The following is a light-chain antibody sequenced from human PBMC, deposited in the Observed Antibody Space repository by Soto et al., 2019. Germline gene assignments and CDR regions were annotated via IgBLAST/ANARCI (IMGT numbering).Light chain of an antibody. CDR3: SSWDDSLNGVV. J-gene: IGLJ2*01. V-gene: IGLV1-44*01. Sequence: QSVLTQPPSASGTPGQKVTVSCSGSSSNIGSKTVNWYQQLPGTAPILLIYGDNQRPSAVPDRFSGSKSGPSASLAISRLHADDEAEYYCSSWDDSLNGVVFGGGTKLTVL. CDR2: GDN. CDR1: SSNIGSKT.